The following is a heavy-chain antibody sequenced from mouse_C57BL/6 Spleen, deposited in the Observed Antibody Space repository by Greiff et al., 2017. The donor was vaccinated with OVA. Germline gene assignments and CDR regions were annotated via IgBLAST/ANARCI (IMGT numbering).Heavy chain of an antibody. CDR3: ARYYGSSYVDY. Sequence: QVQLKESGPELAKPGASVKISCKASGYAFSSSWMNWVKQRPGKGLEWIGRIYPGDGDTNYNGKFKGKATLTADKSSSTAYMQLSSLTSEDSAVYFCARYYGSSYVDYWGQGTTLTVSS. CDR1: GYAFSSSW. V-gene: IGHV1-82*01. J-gene: IGHJ2*01. CDR2: IYPGDGDT. D-gene: IGHD1-1*01.